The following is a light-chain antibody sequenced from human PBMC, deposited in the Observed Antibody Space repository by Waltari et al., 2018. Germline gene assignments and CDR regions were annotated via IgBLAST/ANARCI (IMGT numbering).Light chain of an antibody. CDR1: AGSFTRGNY. CDR2: STT. Sequence: QTVVTQEPSLTVSPGGAVTLTCASSAGSFTRGNYPNWIQQKPGQVPRSLIHSTTNRHPWTPARFSGSLLGGKAALTLSGVQPEDEAEYYCLLYDGSDQVFGGGTKLTVL. J-gene: IGLJ3*02. CDR3: LLYDGSDQV. V-gene: IGLV7-43*01.